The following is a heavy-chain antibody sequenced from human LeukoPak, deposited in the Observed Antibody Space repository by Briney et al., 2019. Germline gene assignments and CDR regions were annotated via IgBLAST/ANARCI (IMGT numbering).Heavy chain of an antibody. CDR2: IKSKTDGGTT. V-gene: IGHV3-15*01. Sequence: PGGSLRLSCAASGFTFSNAWMSWVRQAPGKGLEWVGRIKSKTDGGTTDYAAPVKGRFTISRDDSKNTLYLQMNSLNTEDTAVYYCTTDGSIAAAGTKPTRFDPWGQGTLVTVSS. J-gene: IGHJ5*02. D-gene: IGHD6-13*01. CDR1: GFTFSNAW. CDR3: TTDGSIAAAGTKPTRFDP.